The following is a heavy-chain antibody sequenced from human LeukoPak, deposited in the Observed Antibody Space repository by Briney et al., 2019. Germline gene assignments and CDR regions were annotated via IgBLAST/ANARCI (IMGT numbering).Heavy chain of an antibody. CDR3: ARGPPFRQITIENYYYYGMDV. CDR2: INHSGST. Sequence: SETLSLTCTVSGGSISGYYWSWIRQPPGKGLEWIGEINHSGSTNYNPSLKSRVTISVDTSKNQFSLKLSSVTAADTAVYYCARGPPFRQITIENYYYYGMDVWGQGTTVTVSS. CDR1: GGSISGYY. J-gene: IGHJ6*02. D-gene: IGHD3-3*01. V-gene: IGHV4-34*01.